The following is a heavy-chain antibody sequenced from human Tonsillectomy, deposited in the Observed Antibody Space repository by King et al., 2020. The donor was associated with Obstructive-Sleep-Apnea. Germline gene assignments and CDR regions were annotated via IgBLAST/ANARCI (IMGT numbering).Heavy chain of an antibody. CDR1: GGSISSYY. J-gene: IGHJ5*02. Sequence: VQLQESGPGLVKPSETLSLTCTVSGGSISSYYWSWIRQPPGKGLEWIGYIYYSGSTNYNPSLKSRVTISVDTSKNQFSLKLSSVTAADTAVYYCARSTYYYGSGSSNWFDPWGQGTLVTVSS. CDR2: IYYSGST. D-gene: IGHD3-10*01. V-gene: IGHV4-59*01. CDR3: ARSTYYYGSGSSNWFDP.